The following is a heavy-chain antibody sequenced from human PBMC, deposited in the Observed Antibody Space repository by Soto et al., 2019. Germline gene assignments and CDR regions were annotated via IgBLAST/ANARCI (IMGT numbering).Heavy chain of an antibody. CDR1: GFTFSSYA. J-gene: IGHJ6*02. Sequence: GGSLRLSCAASGFTFSSYAMSWVRQAPGKGLEWVSAISGSGGSTYYADSVKGRFTISRDNSKNTLYLQMNSLRAEDTAVYYCAKELHYDSSGYSPMRYYYYYGMDVWGQGTTVTVSS. V-gene: IGHV3-23*01. CDR2: ISGSGGST. D-gene: IGHD3-22*01. CDR3: AKELHYDSSGYSPMRYYYYYGMDV.